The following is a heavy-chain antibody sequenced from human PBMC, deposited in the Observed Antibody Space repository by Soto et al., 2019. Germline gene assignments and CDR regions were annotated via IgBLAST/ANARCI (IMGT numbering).Heavy chain of an antibody. CDR3: AREETAWPLAYGLDV. J-gene: IGHJ6*02. D-gene: IGHD2-21*02. Sequence: GGSLRLSCEASGFSFSTYSMHWVRQAPGKGLEWVSSIGRRSDIYYADSVKGRFTISRDNAKNSVSLQMDSLRDEDTAVYYCAREETAWPLAYGLDVWGQGTTVTVSS. CDR1: GFSFSTYS. V-gene: IGHV3-21*01. CDR2: IGRRSDI.